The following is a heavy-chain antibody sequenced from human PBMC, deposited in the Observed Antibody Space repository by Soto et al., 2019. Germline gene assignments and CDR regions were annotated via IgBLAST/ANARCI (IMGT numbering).Heavy chain of an antibody. Sequence: PSETLSLTCTVSGGSISSSSYYWGWIRQPPGKGLEWIGSIYYSGSTYYNPSLKSRVTISVDTSKNQFSLKLSSVTAADTAVYYCARAGAHYDFWSAYYTPYFDYWGQGTLVTVSS. CDR3: ARAGAHYDFWSAYYTPYFDY. CDR2: IYYSGST. D-gene: IGHD3-3*01. CDR1: GGSISSSSYY. V-gene: IGHV4-39*07. J-gene: IGHJ4*02.